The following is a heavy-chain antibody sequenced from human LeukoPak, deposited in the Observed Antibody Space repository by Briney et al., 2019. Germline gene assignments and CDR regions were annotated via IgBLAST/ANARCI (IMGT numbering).Heavy chain of an antibody. J-gene: IGHJ4*02. CDR2: IFGSGGSP. D-gene: IGHD5-18*01. CDR3: GKTTAGYSSGQKPAWPVDS. Sequence: PGGSLRLSCEASGFTFGSFAMYWVRQALGKGLEWIAGIFGSGGSPHYADSVKGRFTISRDNSKNTVYLQINSLRAEDTAVYFCGKTTAGYSSGQKPAWPVDSWGQGTLVTVSS. CDR1: GFTFGSFA. V-gene: IGHV3-23*01.